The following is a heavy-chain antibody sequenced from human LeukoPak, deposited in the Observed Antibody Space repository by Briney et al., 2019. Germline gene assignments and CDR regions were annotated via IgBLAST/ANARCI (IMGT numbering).Heavy chain of an antibody. J-gene: IGHJ6*02. CDR2: MNPNSGNT. D-gene: IGHD3-10*01. V-gene: IGHV1-8*01. Sequence: ASVKVSCKASGYTFTSYDINWVRQATGQGLEWMGWMNPNSGNTGYAQKFQGRVTMTRNTSISTAYMELSSLRSEDTAVYYCARGQYYYGSGSYGVYYYYGMDVWGQGTTVTVSS. CDR1: GYTFTSYD. CDR3: ARGQYYYGSGSYGVYYYYGMDV.